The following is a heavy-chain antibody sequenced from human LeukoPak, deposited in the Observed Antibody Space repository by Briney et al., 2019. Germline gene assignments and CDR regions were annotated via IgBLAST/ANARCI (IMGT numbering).Heavy chain of an antibody. D-gene: IGHD1-26*01. V-gene: IGHV3-21*01. CDR3: ARDDALVGGFDY. Sequence: GGSLRLSCAASGFTFSSYSMNWVRQAPGKGLEWVSSISSSSSYIYYADSVKGRFTISRDSAKNSLYLQMNSLRAEDTAVYYCARDDALVGGFDYWGQGTLVTVSS. CDR1: GFTFSSYS. CDR2: ISSSSSYI. J-gene: IGHJ4*02.